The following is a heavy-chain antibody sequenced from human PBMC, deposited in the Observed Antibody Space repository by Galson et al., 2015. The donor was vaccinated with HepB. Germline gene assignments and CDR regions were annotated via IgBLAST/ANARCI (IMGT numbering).Heavy chain of an antibody. J-gene: IGHJ4*02. CDR1: GFTFSSYA. D-gene: IGHD6-13*01. V-gene: IGHV3-23*01. CDR2: ISGSGGST. CDR3: ATPAGFIAAAGTPDLRSDY. Sequence: SLRLSCAASGFTFSSYAMSWVRQAPGKGLEWVSAISGSGGSTYYADSVKGRFTISRDNSKNTLYLQMNSLRAEDTAVYYCATPAGFIAAAGTPDLRSDYWGQGTLVTVSS.